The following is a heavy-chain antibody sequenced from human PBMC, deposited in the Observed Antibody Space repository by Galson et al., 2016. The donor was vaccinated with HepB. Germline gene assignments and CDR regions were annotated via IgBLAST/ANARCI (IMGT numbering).Heavy chain of an antibody. CDR2: LSNDGSEG. V-gene: IGHV3-30*18. CDR3: AKRDLLWFGDPNAFDV. D-gene: IGHD3-10*01. Sequence: SLRLSCAASGFTFTNYGMNWLRQAPGQGLEWVAYLSNDGSEGSFADSVKGRFTISRDNSKTTLFLHMSSLRAEDTAVYYCAKRDLLWFGDPNAFDVWGQGTMVTVSS. CDR1: GFTFTNYG. J-gene: IGHJ3*01.